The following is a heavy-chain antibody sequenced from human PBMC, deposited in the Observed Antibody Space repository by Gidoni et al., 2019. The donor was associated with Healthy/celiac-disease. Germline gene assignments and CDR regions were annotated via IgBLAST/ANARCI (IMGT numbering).Heavy chain of an antibody. CDR2: ISSSSSYI. Sequence: EVQLVESGGGLVKPGGSLSLSCPAPGFTFSSYSMNWVRQAPGKGLEWVSSISSSSSYIYYADSVKGRFTISRDNAKNSLYLQMNSLRAEDTAVYYCARSLTWIQLWLIGYWGQGTLVTVSS. J-gene: IGHJ4*02. V-gene: IGHV3-21*01. D-gene: IGHD5-18*01. CDR1: GFTFSSYS. CDR3: ARSLTWIQLWLIGY.